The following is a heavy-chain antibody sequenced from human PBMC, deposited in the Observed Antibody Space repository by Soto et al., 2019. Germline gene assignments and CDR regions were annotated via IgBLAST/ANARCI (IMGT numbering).Heavy chain of an antibody. Sequence: SETLSLTCTVSGGSISSYYWSWIRQPPGKGLEWIGYIYYSGSTYYNPSLKSRVTISVDTSKNQFSLKLSSVTAADTAVYYCASQYDSDYYYYMDVWGKGTTVTVSS. CDR2: IYYSGST. CDR1: GGSISSYY. D-gene: IGHD3-9*01. CDR3: ASQYDSDYYYYMDV. V-gene: IGHV4-59*01. J-gene: IGHJ6*03.